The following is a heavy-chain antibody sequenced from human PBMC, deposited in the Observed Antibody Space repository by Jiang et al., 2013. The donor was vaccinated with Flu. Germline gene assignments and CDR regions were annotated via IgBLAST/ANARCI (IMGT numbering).Heavy chain of an antibody. CDR2: ISYDGSNK. D-gene: IGHD5-24*01. Sequence: QLVESGGGVVQPGRSLRLSCAASGFTFSSYAMHWVRQAPGKGLEWVAVISYDGSNKYYADSVKGRFTTSRDNSKNTLYLQMNSLRAEDTAVYYCARIREMATIYLLYYWGQGTLVTVSS. V-gene: IGHV3-30-3*01. CDR1: GFTFSSYA. CDR3: ARIREMATIYLLYY. J-gene: IGHJ4*02.